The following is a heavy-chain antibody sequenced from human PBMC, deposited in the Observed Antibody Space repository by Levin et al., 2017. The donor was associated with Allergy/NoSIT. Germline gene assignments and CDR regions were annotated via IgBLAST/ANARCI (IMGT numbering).Heavy chain of an antibody. D-gene: IGHD6-19*01. CDR1: GYSFTSYW. V-gene: IGHV5-51*01. J-gene: IGHJ6*02. CDR3: ARHFGRSSGWSLGWYFYGMDV. Sequence: GESLKISCKGSGYSFTSYWIGWVRQMPGKGLEWMGIIYPGDSDTTYSPSFQGQVTISADKSINTAYLQWSSLKASDTAMYYCARHFGRSSGWSLGWYFYGMDVWGQGTTVTVSS. CDR2: IYPGDSDT.